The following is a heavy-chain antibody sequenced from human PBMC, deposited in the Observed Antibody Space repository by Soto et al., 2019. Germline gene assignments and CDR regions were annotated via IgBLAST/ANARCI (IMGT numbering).Heavy chain of an antibody. V-gene: IGHV1-18*01. CDR1: GYTLTSYG. J-gene: IGHJ4*02. CDR3: ARDQGDGTDFDL. Sequence: QAQLMQSGGEVKKPGASVTVSCKTSGYTLTSYGIAWVRQAPGQGLEWMGWINPYNDNAQYAPKYQDRLKMTTDTSTTTAYMALRSLTSDDTAVFYCARDQGDGTDFDLWGQGTLVIVSS. CDR2: INPYNDNA.